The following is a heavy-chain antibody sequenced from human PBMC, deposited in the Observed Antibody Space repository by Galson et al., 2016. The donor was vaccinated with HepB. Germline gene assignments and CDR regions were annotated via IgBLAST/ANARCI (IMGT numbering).Heavy chain of an antibody. CDR1: GFTFSNYW. Sequence: SLRLSCAASGFTFSNYWMTWVRQAPGKGLEWVANIKEDGTEKFYVDSVKGRFTISRDNAKNSLYLQLNSLRAEDSAVYFCARAHNPWYSYSFHYWGQGTQVTVSS. CDR3: ARAHNPWYSYSFHY. J-gene: IGHJ4*02. CDR2: IKEDGTEK. V-gene: IGHV3-7*01. D-gene: IGHD6-13*01.